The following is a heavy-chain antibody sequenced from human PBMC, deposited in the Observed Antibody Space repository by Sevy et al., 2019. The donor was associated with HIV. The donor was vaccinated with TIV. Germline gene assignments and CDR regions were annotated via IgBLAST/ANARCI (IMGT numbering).Heavy chain of an antibody. CDR2: ISGSGGST. Sequence: GGSLRLSCAASGLTFSSYAMSWVRQAPGKGLEWVSSISGSGGSTYYADSVKGRFTISRDNSKNTLYLQMNSLRAEDTAVYYCARERYSYGSSFDYWGQGTLVTVSS. CDR3: ARERYSYGSSFDY. CDR1: GLTFSSYA. D-gene: IGHD5-18*01. V-gene: IGHV3-23*01. J-gene: IGHJ4*02.